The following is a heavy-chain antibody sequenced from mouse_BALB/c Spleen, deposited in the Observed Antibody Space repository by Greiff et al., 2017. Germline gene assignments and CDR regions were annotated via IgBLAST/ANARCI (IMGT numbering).Heavy chain of an antibody. CDR3: AREDRYFDV. CDR2: IYPGDGDT. J-gene: IGHJ1*01. CDR1: GYAFSSSW. V-gene: IGHV1-82*01. Sequence: QVQLQQSGPELVKPGASVKISCKASGYAFSSSWMNWVKQRPGQGLEWIGRIYPGDGDTNYNGKFKGKATLTADKSSSTAYMQLSSLTSVDSAVYFCAREDRYFDVWGAGTTVTVSS.